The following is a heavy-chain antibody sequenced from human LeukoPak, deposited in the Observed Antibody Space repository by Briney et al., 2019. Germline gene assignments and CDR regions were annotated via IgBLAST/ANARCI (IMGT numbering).Heavy chain of an antibody. V-gene: IGHV1-18*01. D-gene: IGHD3-9*01. CDR3: ARANDNYDILTGYYTDYFDY. J-gene: IGHJ4*02. Sequence: ASVKVSCKASGYTFTSYGISWVRQAPGQGLEWMGWISAYNGNTNYAQKLQGRVTMTTDTSTSTAYMELRCLRSDDTAVYYCARANDNYDILTGYYTDYFDYWGQGTLVTVSS. CDR2: ISAYNGNT. CDR1: GYTFTSYG.